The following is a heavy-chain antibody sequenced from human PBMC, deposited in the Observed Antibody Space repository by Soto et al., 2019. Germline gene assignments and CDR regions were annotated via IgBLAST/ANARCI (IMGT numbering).Heavy chain of an antibody. Sequence: EVQLLESGGGLVQPGGSLRLSRAASGFTFSSYAMSWVRQAPGKGLEWVSSIRGSGGSTQYADSVKGRFTISRDNSKNTLYLQMNSLRAEDTAVYYCAKERTYYYGSGSYHHYGMDVWGQGTTVTVSS. J-gene: IGHJ6*02. CDR3: AKERTYYYGSGSYHHYGMDV. CDR1: GFTFSSYA. V-gene: IGHV3-23*01. CDR2: IRGSGGST. D-gene: IGHD3-10*01.